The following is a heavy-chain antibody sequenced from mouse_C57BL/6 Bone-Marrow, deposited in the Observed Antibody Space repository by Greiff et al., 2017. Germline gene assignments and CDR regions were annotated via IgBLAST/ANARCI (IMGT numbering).Heavy chain of an antibody. V-gene: IGHV5-9-1*02. CDR1: GFTFSSYA. D-gene: IGHD1-1*01. J-gene: IGHJ3*01. Sequence: EVQVVESGEGLVKPGGSLKLSCAASGFTFSSYAMSWVRQTPEKRLEWVAYISSGGDYIYYADTVKGRFTISRDNARNTLYLQMSSLKSEDTAMYYCTRDGITTPRFAYWGQGTLVTVSA. CDR3: TRDGITTPRFAY. CDR2: ISSGGDYI.